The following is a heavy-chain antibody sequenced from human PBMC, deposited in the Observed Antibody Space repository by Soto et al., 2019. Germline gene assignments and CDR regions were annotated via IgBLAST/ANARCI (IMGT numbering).Heavy chain of an antibody. V-gene: IGHV3-23*01. CDR3: AKDPRQDFWIVFYSQVRASVI. D-gene: IGHD3-3*01. J-gene: IGHJ3*02. CDR1: GFTFISYA. Sequence: GGSLRLSCAASGFTFISYAMSWVLQAPWKGLEWVSAISGSGGSTYYADSVKGRFTISRDNSKNTLYLQMNSLRAEDTAVYYCAKDPRQDFWIVFYSQVRASVIRGQGTMVT. CDR2: ISGSGGST.